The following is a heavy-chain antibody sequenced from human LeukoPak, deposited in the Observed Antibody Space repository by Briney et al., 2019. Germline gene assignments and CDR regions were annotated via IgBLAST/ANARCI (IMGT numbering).Heavy chain of an antibody. CDR3: AREYGGNPGLFGY. J-gene: IGHJ4*02. D-gene: IGHD4-23*01. V-gene: IGHV1-18*01. CDR1: GCTFIGYS. CDR2: ITPYNGNT. Sequence: GASVKVSCKASGCTFIGYSISWVRQAPGHGLEWMGWITPYNGNTNYVQNFQGRVTMTTDTSTSTAYMELRSLRSDDTAVYYCAREYGGNPGLFGYWGQGTLVTVSS.